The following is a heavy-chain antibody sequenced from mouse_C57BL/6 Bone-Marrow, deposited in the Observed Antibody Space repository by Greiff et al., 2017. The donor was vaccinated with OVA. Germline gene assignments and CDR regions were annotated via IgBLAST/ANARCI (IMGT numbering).Heavy chain of an antibody. CDR1: GFNIKDTY. D-gene: IGHD4-1*01. CDR3: ARVTGRDAMDD. Sequence: VQLKESGAELVKPGASVKLSCTASGFNIKDTYMHWVKQRPEQGLEWIGRIDPANGNTKYDPKFQGKATITADTSSNTAYLQLSSLTSEDTAVYYCARVTGRDAMDDWGQGTAVTVSS. J-gene: IGHJ4*01. V-gene: IGHV14-3*02. CDR2: IDPANGNT.